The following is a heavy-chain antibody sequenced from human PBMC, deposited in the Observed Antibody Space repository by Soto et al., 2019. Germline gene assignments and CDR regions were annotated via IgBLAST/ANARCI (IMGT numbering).Heavy chain of an antibody. CDR3: ARSRDGYNYVDY. Sequence: QLQLQESGSGLVKPSQTLSLPCAVPGGSISSGGYSWRWTRQPPGKGLEWVGYIYHGGSTYCNPSLKSRVTISVDRSKNQFSLKLSSVTAADTAVYYCARSRDGYNYVDYWGQGTLVTVSS. CDR1: GGSISSGGYS. J-gene: IGHJ4*02. D-gene: IGHD5-12*01. CDR2: IYHGGST. V-gene: IGHV4-30-2*01.